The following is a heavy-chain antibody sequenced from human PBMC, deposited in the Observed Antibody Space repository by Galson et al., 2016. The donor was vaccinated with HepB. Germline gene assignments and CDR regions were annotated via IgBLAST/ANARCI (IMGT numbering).Heavy chain of an antibody. J-gene: IGHJ4*02. CDR2: FDPEDGKT. V-gene: IGHV1-24*01. Sequence: SVKVSCKVSGYTLTELAMHWVRQAPGKGLEWMGGFDPEDGKTFYAQKFLGRVTMTEDTSTDTAYMELRSLGSDDTAVYYCATPLVVAATIAIYPFDFWGQGTLVTVSS. CDR1: GYTLTELA. D-gene: IGHD2-2*02. CDR3: ATPLVVAATIAIYPFDF.